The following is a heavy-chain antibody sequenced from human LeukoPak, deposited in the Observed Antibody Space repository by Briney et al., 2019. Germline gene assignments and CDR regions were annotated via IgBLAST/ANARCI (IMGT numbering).Heavy chain of an antibody. CDR1: GDSISSSFYY. CDR3: ARTSADSSYTMDV. J-gene: IGHJ6*03. CDR2: IYYSGST. D-gene: IGHD2-15*01. V-gene: IGHV4-39*01. Sequence: PSETLSLTCTVFGDSISSSFYYWGWIRQPPGKGLEWIVSIYYSGSTYDNPSLKSRVIISVDTSNNQFSPKLSSVTAADTAVYYCARTSADSSYTMDVWGTGTAVTVSS.